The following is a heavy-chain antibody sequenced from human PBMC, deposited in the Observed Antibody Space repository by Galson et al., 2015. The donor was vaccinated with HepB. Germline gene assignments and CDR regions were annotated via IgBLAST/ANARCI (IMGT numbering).Heavy chain of an antibody. Sequence: SLRLSCAASGFTCSSHWMSCVRQAPGKGLERVANIKQDGSEKYYVDSVKGRFTISRDNAKNSLYLQMNSLRAEDTAVYYCARGPYGDYGPLEYWGQGTLVTVSS. J-gene: IGHJ4*02. CDR2: IKQDGSEK. D-gene: IGHD4-17*01. CDR1: GFTCSSHW. V-gene: IGHV3-7*03. CDR3: ARGPYGDYGPLEY.